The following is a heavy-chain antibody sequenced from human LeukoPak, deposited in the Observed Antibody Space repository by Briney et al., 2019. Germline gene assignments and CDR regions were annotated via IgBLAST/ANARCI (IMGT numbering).Heavy chain of an antibody. D-gene: IGHD3-22*01. V-gene: IGHV3-23*01. CDR2: ISGSGGST. CDR3: AKALYDSSGVFDY. Sequence: PGGSLRLSCAASGFTFSSYAMSWVRQAPGKGLGWVSAISGSGGSTSYADSVKGRFTISRDNSKNTLFLQMNSLRAEDTAIYYCAKALYDSSGVFDYWGQGTLVTVSS. CDR1: GFTFSSYA. J-gene: IGHJ4*02.